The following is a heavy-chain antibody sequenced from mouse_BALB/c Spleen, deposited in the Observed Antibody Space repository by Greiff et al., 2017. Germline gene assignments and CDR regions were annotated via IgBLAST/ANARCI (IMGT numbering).Heavy chain of an antibody. J-gene: IGHJ2*01. CDR3: ASSMITTGVDY. Sequence: EVKLMESGAELVKPGASVKLSCTASGFNIKDTYMHWVKQRPEQGLEWIGRIDPANGNTKYDPKFQGKATITADTSSNTAYLQLSSLTSEDTAVYYCASSMITTGVDYWGQGTTLTVSS. D-gene: IGHD2-4*01. V-gene: IGHV14-3*02. CDR2: IDPANGNT. CDR1: GFNIKDTY.